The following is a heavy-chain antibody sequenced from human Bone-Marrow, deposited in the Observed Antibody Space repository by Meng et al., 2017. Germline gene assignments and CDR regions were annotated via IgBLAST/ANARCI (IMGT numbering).Heavy chain of an antibody. V-gene: IGHV3-7*01. D-gene: IGHD4-17*01. Sequence: GGSLRLSCVASGFSFTSYLMTWVRQAPGKGLEWVANINPDAVVTAYAASVKGRFTMSRDNSQKSFYLQMNSLRVEDTAVYYCARDPNHGDPGVRDYWGQGTRVTVSS. CDR2: INPDAVVT. CDR3: ARDPNHGDPGVRDY. CDR1: GFSFTSYL. J-gene: IGHJ4*02.